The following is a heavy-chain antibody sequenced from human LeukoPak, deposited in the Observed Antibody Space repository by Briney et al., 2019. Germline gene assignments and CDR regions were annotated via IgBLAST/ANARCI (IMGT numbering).Heavy chain of an antibody. D-gene: IGHD2-2*01. V-gene: IGHV3-23*01. Sequence: GGSLRVSCAASGFTFSSYAMSWVRQAPGKGLEWVSAISSGGNTYYADSVKGRFTISRDNSKNTLYLQMNSLRAEDTAVYYCAKRLSYNFDYWGQGTLVTVSS. J-gene: IGHJ4*02. CDR3: AKRLSYNFDY. CDR1: GFTFSSYA. CDR2: ISSGGNT.